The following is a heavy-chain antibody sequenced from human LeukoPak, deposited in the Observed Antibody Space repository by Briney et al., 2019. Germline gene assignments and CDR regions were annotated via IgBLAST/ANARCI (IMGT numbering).Heavy chain of an antibody. CDR3: AKGGIGDYYYDSSGYYAFDY. CDR1: GFTFDDYA. V-gene: IGHV3-9*01. D-gene: IGHD3-22*01. J-gene: IGHJ4*02. Sequence: GRSLRLSCAASGFTFDDYAMHWVRHAPGKGLEWVSGISWNSGSIGYADSVKGRFTISRDNAKNSLYLQMNSLRAEDTALYYCAKGGIGDYYYDSSGYYAFDYWGQGTLVTVSS. CDR2: ISWNSGSI.